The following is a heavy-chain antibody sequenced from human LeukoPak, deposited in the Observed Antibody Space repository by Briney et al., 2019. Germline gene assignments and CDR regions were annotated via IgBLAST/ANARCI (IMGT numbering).Heavy chain of an antibody. Sequence: GESLKISCKGSGYNFTIYWIGWVRQMPGKGLEWMGIIYPGDSDTRYSPSFQGQVTISADKSISTAYLQWSSLKASDSAMYYCAIFDFLFGEIDNWFDPWGQGTLVTVSS. CDR2: IYPGDSDT. CDR3: AIFDFLFGEIDNWFDP. D-gene: IGHD3-16*01. J-gene: IGHJ5*02. V-gene: IGHV5-51*01. CDR1: GYNFTIYW.